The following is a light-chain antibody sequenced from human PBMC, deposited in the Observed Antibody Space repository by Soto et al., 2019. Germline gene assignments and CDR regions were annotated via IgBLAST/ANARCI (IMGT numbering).Light chain of an antibody. CDR2: GAS. CDR1: QTVSSNY. CDR3: QKYNNAPRT. V-gene: IGKV3-20*01. J-gene: IGKJ1*01. Sequence: EIILTQSPDTLSLSPGERATLSCRASQTVSSNYLAWCQQRPGQAPRLLIYGASNRATGIPDRFSGSGSGTDFTLTISSLQPEDVATYYCQKYNNAPRTFGQGTKVDNK.